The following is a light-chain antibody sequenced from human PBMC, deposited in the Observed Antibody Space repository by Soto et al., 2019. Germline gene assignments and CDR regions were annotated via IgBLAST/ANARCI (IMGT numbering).Light chain of an antibody. CDR2: KAS. V-gene: IGKV1-5*03. CDR1: QSISSW. Sequence: DIQMTQSPSTLSASVGDRVTITCRASQSISSWLAWYQQKPGKAPKLLIYKASSLESGVPSRFSGSGSGTDFTLTISSLQPEDFATYYCQQSYTITFGQGTRLEIK. J-gene: IGKJ5*01. CDR3: QQSYTIT.